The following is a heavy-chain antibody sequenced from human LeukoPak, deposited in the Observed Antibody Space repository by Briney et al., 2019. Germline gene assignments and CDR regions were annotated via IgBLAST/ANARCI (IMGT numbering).Heavy chain of an antibody. V-gene: IGHV3-23*01. J-gene: IGHJ3*02. CDR3: AKIPFSYCSSTSCYPYPDAFDI. CDR1: GFTFSSYA. D-gene: IGHD2-2*01. Sequence: PGGSLRLSCAASGFTFSSYAMSWVRQAPGKGLEWVSAISGSGGSTYYADSVKGQFTISRDNSKNTLYLQMNSLRAEDTAVYYCAKIPFSYCSSTSCYPYPDAFDIWGQGTMVTVSS. CDR2: ISGSGGST.